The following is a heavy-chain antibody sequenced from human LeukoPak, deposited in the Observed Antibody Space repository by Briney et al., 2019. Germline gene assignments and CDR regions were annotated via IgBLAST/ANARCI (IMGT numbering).Heavy chain of an antibody. CDR1: GFTFSTTG. V-gene: IGHV3-23*01. CDR2: ISGNSDKT. Sequence: PGGSLRLSCAASGFTFSTTGMSWVRQAPGKGLEWVSGISGNSDKTYYTDSVKGRFFVFRDNSRNTLYLQMNNVRVEDTALYYCAKTASSSGEWGQGTLVTVSS. J-gene: IGHJ4*02. CDR3: AKTASSSGE. D-gene: IGHD6-6*01.